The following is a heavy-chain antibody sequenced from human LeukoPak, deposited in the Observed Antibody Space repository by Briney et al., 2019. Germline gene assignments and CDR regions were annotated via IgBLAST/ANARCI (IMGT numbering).Heavy chain of an antibody. D-gene: IGHD5-18*01. V-gene: IGHV3-21*01. CDR2: ISSSSSYI. J-gene: IGHJ4*02. CDR1: GFTFSSYS. CDR3: ARVIGVYSYGRSDY. Sequence: GGSLRLSCAASGFTFSSYSMNWVRQAPGKGLEWVSSISSSSSYIYYADSVKGRFTISRDSAKNSLYLQMNSLRAEDTAVYYCARVIGVYSYGRSDYWGQGTLVTVSS.